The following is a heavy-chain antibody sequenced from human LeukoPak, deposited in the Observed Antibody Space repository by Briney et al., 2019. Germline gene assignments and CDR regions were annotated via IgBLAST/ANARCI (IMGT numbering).Heavy chain of an antibody. D-gene: IGHD2-2*01. CDR2: INHSGST. J-gene: IGHJ5*02. Sequence: PSETLSLTRAVYGGSFSGYYWSWIRQPPGKGLEWIGEINHSGSTNYNPSLKSRVTISVDTSKNQFSLKLSSVTAADTAVYYCATLTIVVVPAAHVGWFDPWGQGTLVTVSS. CDR3: ATLTIVVVPAAHVGWFDP. V-gene: IGHV4-34*01. CDR1: GGSFSGYY.